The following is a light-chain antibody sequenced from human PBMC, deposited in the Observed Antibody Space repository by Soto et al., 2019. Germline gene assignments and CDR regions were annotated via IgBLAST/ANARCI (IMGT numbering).Light chain of an antibody. V-gene: IGLV2-14*01. CDR2: EVS. Sequence: QSALTQPASVSGSPGQSITISCTGTSSDVGGYNYVSWYQQHPGKAPKLMIYEVSNRPSGVSFRFSGSKSGNTASLTISGLQAEGEADYCCSSYTRRPSYVFGQGTKVTVL. CDR1: SSDVGGYNY. J-gene: IGLJ1*01. CDR3: SSYTRRPSYV.